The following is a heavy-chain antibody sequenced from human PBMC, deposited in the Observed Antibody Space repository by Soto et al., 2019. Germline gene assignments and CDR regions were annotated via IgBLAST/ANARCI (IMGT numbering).Heavy chain of an antibody. CDR2: INSDGSST. CDR3: ARAKSIAAAGTPFDY. CDR1: GFTFSSYW. V-gene: IGHV3-74*01. Sequence: VGSLRLSCAASGFTFSSYWMHWVRQAPGKGLVWVSRINSDGSSTSYADSVKGRFTISRDNAKNTLYLQMNSLRAEDTAVYYCARAKSIAAAGTPFDYWGQGTLVTVSS. D-gene: IGHD6-13*01. J-gene: IGHJ4*02.